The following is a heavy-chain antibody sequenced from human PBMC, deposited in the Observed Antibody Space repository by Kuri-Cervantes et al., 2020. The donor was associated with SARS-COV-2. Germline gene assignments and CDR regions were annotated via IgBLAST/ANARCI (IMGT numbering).Heavy chain of an antibody. V-gene: IGHV4-34*01. D-gene: IGHD2-8*01. CDR1: GGSFSGYY. J-gene: IGHJ2*01. Sequence: SETLSLTCAVYGGSFSGYYWSWIRQPPGKGLEWIGEINHSGSTNYNPSLKSRVTISVDTSKNQFSLNLNSVTAADTAVYYCARGPMVYAIYGLWGRGTRVTVSS. CDR2: INHSGST. CDR3: ARGPMVYAIYGL.